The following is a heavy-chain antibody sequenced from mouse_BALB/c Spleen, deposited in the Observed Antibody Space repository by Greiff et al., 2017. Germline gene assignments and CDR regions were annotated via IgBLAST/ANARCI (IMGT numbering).Heavy chain of an antibody. J-gene: IGHJ2*01. CDR3: ARDYGYGGGCFDY. CDR2: ISSGGST. CDR1: GFTFSSYA. Sequence: EVMLVESGGGLVKPGGSLKLSCAASGFTFSSYAMSWVRQTPEKRLEWVASISSGGSTYYPDSVKGRFTISRDNARNILYLQMSSLRSEDTAMYYCARDYGYGGGCFDYWGQGTTLTVAS. V-gene: IGHV5-6-5*01. D-gene: IGHD1-2*01.